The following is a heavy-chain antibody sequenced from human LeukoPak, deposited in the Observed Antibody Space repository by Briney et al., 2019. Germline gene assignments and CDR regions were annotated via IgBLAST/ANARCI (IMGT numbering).Heavy chain of an antibody. Sequence: GESLKISCKGSGYRFNAYWIAWVRQMPGKGLEWMGIIYPDDSDTRYSPSFQGQVTISADKSVRTAYLQWSSLKASDTAMYYCARRFGFGELIDYWGQGTLVTVSS. D-gene: IGHD3-10*01. J-gene: IGHJ4*02. CDR3: ARRFGFGELIDY. CDR1: GYRFNAYW. V-gene: IGHV5-51*01. CDR2: IYPDDSDT.